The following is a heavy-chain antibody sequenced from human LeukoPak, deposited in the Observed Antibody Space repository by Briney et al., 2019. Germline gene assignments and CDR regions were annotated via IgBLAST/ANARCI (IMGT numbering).Heavy chain of an antibody. CDR1: GGSISSDGYY. CDR3: ARDALYCSSTSCYA. V-gene: IGHV4-30-2*01. CDR2: IYHSGST. D-gene: IGHD2-2*01. Sequence: SETLSLTCTVSGGSISSDGYYWSWIRQPPGKGLEWIGYIYHSGSTYYNPSLKSRVTISVDRSKNQFSLKLSSVTAADTAVYYCARDALYCSSTSCYAWGQGTLVTVSS. J-gene: IGHJ4*02.